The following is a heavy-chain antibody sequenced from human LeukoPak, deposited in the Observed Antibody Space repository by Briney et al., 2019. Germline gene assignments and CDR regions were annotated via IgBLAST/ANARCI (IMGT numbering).Heavy chain of an antibody. CDR3: AREVVTLYYFDY. CDR2: IYTSGST. J-gene: IGHJ4*02. V-gene: IGHV4-61*02. CDR1: GGSISSGSYY. D-gene: IGHD4-23*01. Sequence: PSETLSLPCTVSGGSISSGSYYWSWIRQPAGKGLEWIGRIYTSGSTNYNPSLKSRDTISVDTSKNQFSLKLSSVTAADTAVYYCAREVVTLYYFDYWGQGTLVTVSS.